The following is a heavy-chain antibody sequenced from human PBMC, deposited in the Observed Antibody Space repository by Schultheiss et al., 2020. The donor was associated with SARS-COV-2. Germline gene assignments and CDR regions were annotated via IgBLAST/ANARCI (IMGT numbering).Heavy chain of an antibody. CDR1: GFTFSSYA. CDR3: AKEYGSYSP. D-gene: IGHD1-26*01. V-gene: IGHV3-23*01. CDR2: ISDSDDNT. Sequence: GGSLRLSCAASGFTFSSYAMSWVRQAPGKGLEWVSAISDSDDNTYYADSVKGRFTISRDNSKNTLYLQMNSLRVEDTAVYYCAKEYGSYSPWGQGTLVTVSS. J-gene: IGHJ5*02.